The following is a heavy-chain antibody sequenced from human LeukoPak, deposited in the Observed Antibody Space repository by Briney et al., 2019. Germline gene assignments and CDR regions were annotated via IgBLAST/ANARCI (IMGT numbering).Heavy chain of an antibody. V-gene: IGHV1-18*01. J-gene: IGHJ4*02. CDR1: GYTFTSYD. CDR2: ITAYNGNT. D-gene: IGHD3-22*01. Sequence: ASVKVSCKASGYTFTSYDINWVRQAPGQGLEWMGWITAYNGNTKYAQKFQDRVTMTTDTSTSTAYMELRRLRSDDTAVYYCARTTYYYDSSGYYLLGYWGQGTLVTVSS. CDR3: ARTTYYYDSSGYYLLGY.